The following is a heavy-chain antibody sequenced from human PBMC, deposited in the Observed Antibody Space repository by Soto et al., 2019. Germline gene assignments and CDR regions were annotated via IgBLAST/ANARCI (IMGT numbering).Heavy chain of an antibody. CDR3: AKGFGSQQLGIDY. V-gene: IGHV3-30*18. J-gene: IGHJ4*02. D-gene: IGHD6-6*01. CDR2: ISYDGSNK. CDR1: GFTFSSYG. Sequence: GGSLRLSCAASGFTFSSYGMHWVRQAPGKGLEWVAVISYDGSNKYYADSVKGRFTITRDNSKNTLDLQMNSLRAEDTAVYYCAKGFGSQQLGIDYWGQGTLVTVSS.